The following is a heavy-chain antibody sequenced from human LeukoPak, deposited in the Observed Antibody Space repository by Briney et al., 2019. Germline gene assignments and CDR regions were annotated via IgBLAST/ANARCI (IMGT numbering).Heavy chain of an antibody. CDR3: ARANYYDSSGYYYSGWYYFDY. D-gene: IGHD3-22*01. V-gene: IGHV4-59*12. J-gene: IGHJ4*02. CDR1: GGSISSYY. CDR2: IYYSGST. Sequence: SETLSLTCTVSGGSISSYYWSWIRQPPGKGLEWIGYIYYSGSTNYNPSPKSRVTISVDTSKNQFSLKLSSVTAADTAVYYCARANYYDSSGYYYSGWYYFDYWGQGTLVTVSS.